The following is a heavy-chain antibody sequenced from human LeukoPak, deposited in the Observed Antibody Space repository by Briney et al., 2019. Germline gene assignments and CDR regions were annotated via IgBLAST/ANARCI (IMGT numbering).Heavy chain of an antibody. V-gene: IGHV4-59*02. CDR3: SEGYFEPFAH. CDR2: LSYTGKT. J-gene: IGHJ4*02. D-gene: IGHD2/OR15-2a*01. Sequence: TSETLSLTCVVSGASVSSSHWNWIRQLPGKRLEWIGCLSYTGKTDYNPSLTSRVAISLGTSKNQVSLKLRSVTAADTAVYYCSEGYFEPFAHRGQGILVTVSS. CDR1: GASVSSSH.